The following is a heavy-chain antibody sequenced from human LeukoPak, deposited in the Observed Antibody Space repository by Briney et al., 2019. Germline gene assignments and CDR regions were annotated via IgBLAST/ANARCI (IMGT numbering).Heavy chain of an antibody. D-gene: IGHD3-3*01. Sequence: GGSLRLSCAASGFTFSSYSMNWVRQAPGKGLEWVSSISSSSSYIYYADSVKGRFTISRDNAKNSLYLQMNSLRAEDTAVYYCARVVRPLLITIFGVESTYPPMSYYYYMDVWGKGTTVTVSS. CDR1: GFTFSSYS. J-gene: IGHJ6*03. CDR2: ISSSSSYI. CDR3: ARVVRPLLITIFGVESTYPPMSYYYYMDV. V-gene: IGHV3-21*01.